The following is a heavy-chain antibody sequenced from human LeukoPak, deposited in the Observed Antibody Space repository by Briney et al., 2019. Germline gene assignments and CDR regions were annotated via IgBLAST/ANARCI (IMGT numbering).Heavy chain of an antibody. D-gene: IGHD5-12*01. V-gene: IGHV3-21*01. CDR2: ISSTSSYI. CDR3: ARDREGGYGVYYFDY. Sequence: GGSLRLSCAASGFTFSSYSMHWVRQAPGKGLEWVSSISSTSSYIYYADSVKGRFTISRDNAKNSLYLQMNSLRADDTAVYYCARDREGGYGVYYFDYWGQGTLVTVSS. J-gene: IGHJ4*02. CDR1: GFTFSSYS.